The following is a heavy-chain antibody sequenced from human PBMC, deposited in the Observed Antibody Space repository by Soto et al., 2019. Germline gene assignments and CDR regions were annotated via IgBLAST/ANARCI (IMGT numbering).Heavy chain of an antibody. Sequence: SEILSLTCTVSGGSISSGGYYWSWIRQHPGKGLEWIGYIYYSGSTYYNPSLKSRVTISVDTSKNQFSLKLSSVTAADTAVYYCARVVPFYDSSENAFDIWGQGTMVTVSS. V-gene: IGHV4-31*03. CDR2: IYYSGST. CDR3: ARVVPFYDSSENAFDI. J-gene: IGHJ3*02. D-gene: IGHD3-22*01. CDR1: GGSISSGGYY.